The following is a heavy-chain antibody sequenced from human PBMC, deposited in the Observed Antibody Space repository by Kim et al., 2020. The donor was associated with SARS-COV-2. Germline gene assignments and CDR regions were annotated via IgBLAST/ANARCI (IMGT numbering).Heavy chain of an antibody. CDR1: GGSISSYY. CDR3: ARDLAEYDYVWGSYRYYYYGMDV. V-gene: IGHV4-59*01. CDR2: IYYSGST. J-gene: IGHJ6*02. Sequence: SETLSLTCTVSGGSISSYYWSWIRQPPGKGLEWIGYIYYSGSTNYNPSLKSRVTISVDTSKNQFSLKLSSVTAADTAVYYCARDLAEYDYVWGSYRYYYYGMDVWGQGTTVTVSS. D-gene: IGHD3-16*02.